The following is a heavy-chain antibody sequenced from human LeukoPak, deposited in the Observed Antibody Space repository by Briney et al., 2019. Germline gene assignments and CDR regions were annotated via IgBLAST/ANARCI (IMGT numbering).Heavy chain of an antibody. J-gene: IGHJ4*02. CDR2: INNDGSST. Sequence: PGGSLRLSCAASGFIFSDHWMHWVRQAPGKGLVWLSRINNDGSSTIYADSVKGRFTFSRDNAENTLFLEMSSLRVEDTAVYYCARGRPHGNDYWGQGTLVTVSS. CDR1: GFIFSDHW. V-gene: IGHV3-74*01. CDR3: ARGRPHGNDY. D-gene: IGHD4-23*01.